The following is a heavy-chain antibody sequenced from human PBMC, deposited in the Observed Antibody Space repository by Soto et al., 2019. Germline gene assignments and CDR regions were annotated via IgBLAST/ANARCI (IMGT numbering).Heavy chain of an antibody. D-gene: IGHD3-10*01. CDR3: ARGLILWFGELSRRGGYYYYMDV. CDR1: GGSLSGYQ. Sequence: QVQLQQWGAGLLKPSETLSLTCAVNGGSLSGYQWTWIRQTPGKGLEWIGEINDSGNINYNPSLKSRVTIFLATPKKHISLKLNSVTAADSAVYYCARGLILWFGELSRRGGYYYYMDVWAKGTTVTVSS. V-gene: IGHV4-34*01. CDR2: INDSGNI. J-gene: IGHJ6*03.